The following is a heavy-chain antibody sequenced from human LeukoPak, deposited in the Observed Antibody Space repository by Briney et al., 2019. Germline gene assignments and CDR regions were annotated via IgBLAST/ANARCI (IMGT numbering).Heavy chain of an antibody. D-gene: IGHD5-18*01. Sequence: SETLSLTCAVSGYSITSSSWWGWIRQPPGKGLEWIGYIYYSGSTYYNPSLKSRVTISVDTSKNQFFLKLSSVTAADTAVYYCARATRGYSYGYLRYWYFDLWGRGTLVTVSS. CDR3: ARATRGYSYGYLRYWYFDL. V-gene: IGHV4-28*03. J-gene: IGHJ2*01. CDR1: GYSITSSSW. CDR2: IYYSGST.